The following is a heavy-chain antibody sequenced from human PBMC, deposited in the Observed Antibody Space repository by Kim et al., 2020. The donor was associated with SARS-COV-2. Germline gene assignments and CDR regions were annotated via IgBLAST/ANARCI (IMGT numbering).Heavy chain of an antibody. CDR1: GFTFSSYA. CDR3: ARETVTTSFFFDY. J-gene: IGHJ4*02. V-gene: IGHV3-30-3*01. CDR2: ISYDGSNK. Sequence: GGSLRLSCAASGFTFSSYAMHWVRQAPGKGLEWVAVISYDGSNKYYADSVKGRFTISRDNSKNTLYLQMNSLRAEDTAVYYCARETVTTSFFFDYWGKGTLVTVSS. D-gene: IGHD4-17*01.